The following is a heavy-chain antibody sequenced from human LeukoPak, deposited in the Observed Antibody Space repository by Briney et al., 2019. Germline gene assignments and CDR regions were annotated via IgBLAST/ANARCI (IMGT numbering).Heavy chain of an antibody. Sequence: GESLKISCEGSGYSFTIYWIGWVRQMPGEGLDWMGIIYPGDSDVRYNPSFQGQVTISADKSINTAYLQWSSLKASDTAMYYCARLYRYCSGGDCYPYYFDNWGQGTLVTVSS. CDR1: GYSFTIYW. V-gene: IGHV5-51*01. D-gene: IGHD2-15*01. CDR2: IYPGDSDV. J-gene: IGHJ4*02. CDR3: ARLYRYCSGGDCYPYYFDN.